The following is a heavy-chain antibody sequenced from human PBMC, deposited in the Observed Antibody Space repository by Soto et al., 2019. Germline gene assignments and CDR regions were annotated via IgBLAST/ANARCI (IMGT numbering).Heavy chain of an antibody. J-gene: IGHJ5*02. D-gene: IGHD4-4*01. CDR3: ARSPFTVTTTLPAMGTNWFDP. V-gene: IGHV1-3*01. CDR1: GYTFTSYA. CDR2: INAGNGNT. Sequence: ASVKVSCKASGYTFTSYAMHWVRQAPGQRLEWMGWINAGNGNTKYSQKFQGRVTITRDTSASTAYMELSSLRSEDTAVYYCARSPFTVTTTLPAMGTNWFDPWGQGTLVTVSS.